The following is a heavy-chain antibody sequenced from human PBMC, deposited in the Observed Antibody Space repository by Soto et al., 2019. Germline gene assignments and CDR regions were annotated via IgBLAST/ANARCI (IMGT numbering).Heavy chain of an antibody. D-gene: IGHD2-15*01. Sequence: GASVKVSCKASGYTFTSYGISCVRQAPGQGLEWMGWISAYNGNTNYAQKLQGGVTMTTDTSTSTAYMELRSLRSDDTAVYYCAVGYCSGGSCYFDYWGQGTLVTVSS. CDR3: AVGYCSGGSCYFDY. CDR1: GYTFTSYG. V-gene: IGHV1-18*01. CDR2: ISAYNGNT. J-gene: IGHJ4*02.